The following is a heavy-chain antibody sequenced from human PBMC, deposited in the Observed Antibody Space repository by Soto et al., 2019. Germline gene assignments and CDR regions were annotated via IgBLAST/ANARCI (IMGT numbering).Heavy chain of an antibody. CDR1: GFTVSSNY. CDR3: AREYSYGYYYYYAMDV. CDR2: ISSGGST. D-gene: IGHD5-18*01. J-gene: IGHJ6*02. Sequence: EVPLVESGGGLIQPGGSLRLSCAASGFTVSSNYMSWVRQAPGKGLDWVSVISSGGSTYYADSVKGRFTISRDNSKNTLYLQMNSLRAEDTAVYYCAREYSYGYYYYYAMDVWGQGTTVTVSS. V-gene: IGHV3-53*01.